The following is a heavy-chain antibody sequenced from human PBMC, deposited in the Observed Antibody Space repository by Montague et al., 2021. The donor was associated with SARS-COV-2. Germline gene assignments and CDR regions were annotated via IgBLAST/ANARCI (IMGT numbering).Heavy chain of an antibody. V-gene: IGHV4-34*01. CDR1: GGSFSGYY. D-gene: IGHD4-11*01. CDR3: ACGEITTRGLIYYYGMDV. Sequence: LSLPFSVYGGSFSGYYWTWIRQSPRKGLEWIGEINHSGSTNYNPSLKSRVTISVDTSKNQFSLKLSSVTAADTAVYYCACGEITTRGLIYYYGMDVWGQGTAVTVSS. J-gene: IGHJ6*02. CDR2: INHSGST.